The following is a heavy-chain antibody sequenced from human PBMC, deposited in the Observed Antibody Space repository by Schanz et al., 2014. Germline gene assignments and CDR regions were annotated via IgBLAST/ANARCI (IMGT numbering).Heavy chain of an antibody. CDR3: ARGGADSAMAHEY. Sequence: EVQLVESGGELVQPGGSLRLSCAASGFTFSSYWMHWVRQVPGKGPVWVSRINGDGSSTLYADSVKGRFTISRDNAKNTLYLQMNSLRVEDTAVYYCARGGADSAMAHEYWGRGTLVTVSS. V-gene: IGHV3-74*01. CDR2: INGDGSST. J-gene: IGHJ4*02. CDR1: GFTFSSYW. D-gene: IGHD5-18*01.